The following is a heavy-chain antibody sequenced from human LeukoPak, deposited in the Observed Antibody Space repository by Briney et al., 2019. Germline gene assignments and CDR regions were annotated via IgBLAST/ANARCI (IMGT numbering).Heavy chain of an antibody. CDR1: GGSISSDY. Sequence: SETLSLTCSVSGGSISSDYWAWIRQPPGRGLEWIGYMYYTGSTNYNPSLKSRVTISLATSKNQFSLKLSSVTAADTAIYFCARVSVVYGMDVWGRGTTVTVSS. CDR3: ARVSVVYGMDV. J-gene: IGHJ6*02. V-gene: IGHV4-59*01. CDR2: MYYTGST.